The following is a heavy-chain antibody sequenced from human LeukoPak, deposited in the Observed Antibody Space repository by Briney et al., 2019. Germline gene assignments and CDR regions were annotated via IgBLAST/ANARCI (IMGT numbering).Heavy chain of an antibody. Sequence: SVKVSCKASGGTFSSYAISWVRQAPGQGLEWMGGIIPIFGTANYAQKLQGRVTMTTDTSTSTAYMELRSLRSDDTAVYYCARELKIVVVPAAMYYYYGMDVWGKGTTVTVSS. D-gene: IGHD2-2*01. CDR2: IIPIFGTA. V-gene: IGHV1-69*05. CDR3: ARELKIVVVPAAMYYYYGMDV. CDR1: GGTFSSYA. J-gene: IGHJ6*04.